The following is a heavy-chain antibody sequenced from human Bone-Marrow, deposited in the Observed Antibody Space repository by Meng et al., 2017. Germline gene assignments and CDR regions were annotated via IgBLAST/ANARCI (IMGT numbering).Heavy chain of an antibody. Sequence: SETLSLTCTVSGGPISSYYWSWTRQPPGKGLEWIGYIYYSGSTNYNPPLKSRVTISVDTSKNQFSLKLSSVTAADTAVYYCAREQLVVVPAATRDYYYYYGMDVWGQGTTVTVSS. CDR2: IYYSGST. CDR3: AREQLVVVPAATRDYYYYYGMDV. CDR1: GGPISSYY. V-gene: IGHV4-59*01. J-gene: IGHJ6*02. D-gene: IGHD2-2*01.